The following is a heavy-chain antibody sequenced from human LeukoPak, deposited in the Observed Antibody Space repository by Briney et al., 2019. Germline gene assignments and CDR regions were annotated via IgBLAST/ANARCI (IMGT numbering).Heavy chain of an antibody. CDR1: GFTFSSYA. Sequence: GGSLRLSCAASGFTFSSYAMHWVRQAPGKGLEWVSSISSSSSYIYYADSVKGRFTISRDNAKNSLYLQMNSLRAEDTAVYYCATIQLRRDYWGQGTLVTVSS. CDR3: ATIQLRRDY. D-gene: IGHD4-23*01. CDR2: ISSSSSYI. J-gene: IGHJ4*02. V-gene: IGHV3-21*01.